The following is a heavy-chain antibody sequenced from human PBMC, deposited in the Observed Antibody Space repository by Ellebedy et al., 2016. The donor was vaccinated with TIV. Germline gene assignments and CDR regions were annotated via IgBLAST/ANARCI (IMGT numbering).Heavy chain of an antibody. CDR3: ARARSSGWLHTPDY. J-gene: IGHJ4*02. V-gene: IGHV1-46*01. CDR1: GYTFTSYF. CDR2: INPSVGST. Sequence: AASVKVSCKASGYTFTSYFMHWVRQAPGQGLEWMGIINPSVGSTTYAQKFQGRVTMTRDTSTSTAYMELSSLRSEDTAVYYCARARSSGWLHTPDYWGQGTLVTVSS. D-gene: IGHD6-19*01.